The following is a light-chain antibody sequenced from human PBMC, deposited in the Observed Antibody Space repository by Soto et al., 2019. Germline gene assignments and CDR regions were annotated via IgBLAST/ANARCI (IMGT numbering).Light chain of an antibody. V-gene: IGKV3-20*01. CDR2: GAS. CDR3: QQYGSSSTWT. Sequence: DIVLAHSPGTLSLSPGERATLPCRASQSVSSSYLAWYQQKPGQAPRLLIYGASSRATGIPDRFSGSGSGTDFTLTISRLEPEDFAVYYCQQYGSSSTWTFGQGTKVDIK. J-gene: IGKJ1*01. CDR1: QSVSSSY.